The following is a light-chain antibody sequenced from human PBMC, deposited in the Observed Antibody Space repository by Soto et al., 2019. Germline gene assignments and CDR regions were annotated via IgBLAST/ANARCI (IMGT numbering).Light chain of an antibody. J-gene: IGLJ1*01. V-gene: IGLV1-47*01. CDR1: SSNIGSDY. Sequence: QSVLTQPPSASGTPGQRGTISCSGSSSNIGSDYVYWYQQFPGTAPKLLIYRNNQRPSGVPDRFSGSKSGTSASLAISGLRSEDEADYYCAAWDDSLSGYVFGNGTKVTVL. CDR2: RNN. CDR3: AAWDDSLSGYV.